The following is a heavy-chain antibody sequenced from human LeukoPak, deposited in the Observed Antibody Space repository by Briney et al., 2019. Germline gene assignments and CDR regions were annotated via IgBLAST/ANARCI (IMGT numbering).Heavy chain of an antibody. CDR2: INPSGGST. J-gene: IGHJ5*02. Sequence: ASVKVSCKASGYTYTSYYMHWVRQAPGQGLEWMGIINPSGGSTSYAQKFQGRVTMTRDTSTSTVYMELSSLRSEDTAVYYCARGGLVVVPAAMYYWFDPWGQGTLVTVSS. CDR1: GYTYTSYY. D-gene: IGHD2-2*01. V-gene: IGHV1-46*01. CDR3: ARGGLVVVPAAMYYWFDP.